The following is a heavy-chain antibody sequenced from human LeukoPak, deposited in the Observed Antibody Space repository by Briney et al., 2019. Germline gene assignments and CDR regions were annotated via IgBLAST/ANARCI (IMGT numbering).Heavy chain of an antibody. J-gene: IGHJ3*02. D-gene: IGHD3-10*01. V-gene: IGHV3-23*01. CDR3: AKDRSVRGVIIPDAFDI. CDR2: ISGSGGST. CDR1: GFTFSSYG. Sequence: PGGSLRLSCAASGFTFSSYGMSWVRQAPGKVLEWVSAISGSGGSTYYADSVKGRFTISRDNSKNTLYLQMNSLRAEDTAVYYCAKDRSVRGVIIPDAFDIWGQGTMVTVSS.